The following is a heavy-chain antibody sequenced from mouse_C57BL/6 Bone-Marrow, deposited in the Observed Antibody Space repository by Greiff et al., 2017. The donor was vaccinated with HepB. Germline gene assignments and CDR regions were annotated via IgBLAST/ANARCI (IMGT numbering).Heavy chain of an antibody. J-gene: IGHJ2*01. Sequence: VQLQQSGAELARPGASVKMSCKASGYTFTSYTMHWVKQRPGQGLEWIGYINPSSGYTKYNQKFKDKATLTADKSSSTAYMHLSSLTSEDSAVYYCARGGFITTVVEDYFDYWGQGTTLTVSS. CDR1: GYTFTSYT. CDR2: INPSSGYT. V-gene: IGHV1-4*01. CDR3: ARGGFITTVVEDYFDY. D-gene: IGHD1-1*01.